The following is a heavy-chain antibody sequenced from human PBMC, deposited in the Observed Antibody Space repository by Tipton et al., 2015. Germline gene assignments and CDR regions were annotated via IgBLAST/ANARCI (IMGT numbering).Heavy chain of an antibody. J-gene: IGHJ4*02. CDR3: ARKTTDSVSSYGDSLDN. Sequence: TLSLTCNVSGGSITSYYWSWIRQPPGKGLEWIGEINHCGYTNYNPSLKSRVTISVDTTRNQFSLRLSSVTAADTAVYYCARKTTDSVSSYGDSLDNWGQGTPVTVSS. CDR2: INHCGYT. D-gene: IGHD4-17*01. CDR1: GGSITSYY. V-gene: IGHV4-34*01.